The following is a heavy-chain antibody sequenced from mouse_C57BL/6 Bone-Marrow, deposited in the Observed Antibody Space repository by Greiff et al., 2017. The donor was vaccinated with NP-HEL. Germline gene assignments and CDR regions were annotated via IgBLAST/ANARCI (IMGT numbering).Heavy chain of an antibody. J-gene: IGHJ2*01. V-gene: IGHV1-85*01. CDR1: GYTFTSYD. CDR3: ARGWVDY. Sequence: QVQLQQSGPELVKPGASVKLSCKASGYTFTSYDINWVKQRPGQGLEWIGWIYPRDGSNKYNEKFKGKATLTVDTSSSTAYMELHSLTSEDSAVYFCARGWVDYWGQGTTLTVSS. D-gene: IGHD1-1*02. CDR2: IYPRDGSN.